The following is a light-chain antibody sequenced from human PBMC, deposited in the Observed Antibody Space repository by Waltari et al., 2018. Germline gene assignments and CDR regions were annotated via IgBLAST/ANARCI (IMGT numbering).Light chain of an antibody. V-gene: IGLV1-47*01. J-gene: IGLJ2*01. CDR2: SNN. CDR3: ASWDDSLSGRI. Sequence: QSVLFQPPSASGTPCQRVTSPCSGSSSHIGSNFVFWYQQFPERAPKLVIYSNNQRPSGVPDRFSGSKSGTSASLTISVLRSEDEADYYCASWDDSLSGRIFGGGTKLTVL. CDR1: SSHIGSNF.